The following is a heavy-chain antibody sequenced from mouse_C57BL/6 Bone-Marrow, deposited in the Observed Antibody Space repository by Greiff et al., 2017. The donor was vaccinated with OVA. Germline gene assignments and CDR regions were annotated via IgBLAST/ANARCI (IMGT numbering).Heavy chain of an antibody. D-gene: IGHD1-1*01. CDR1: GYTFTSYW. Sequence: VQLQQPGAELVKPGASVTLSCKASGYTFTSYWMHWVKQRPGQGLEWIGMIHPNSGSTNYNEKFKSKATLTVDKSSSTAYMQLSSLTSEDSAVYYCARFVVYYYGGKGYWGKGATLSVAS. V-gene: IGHV1-64*01. J-gene: IGHJ2*01. CDR2: IHPNSGST. CDR3: ARFVVYYYGGKGY.